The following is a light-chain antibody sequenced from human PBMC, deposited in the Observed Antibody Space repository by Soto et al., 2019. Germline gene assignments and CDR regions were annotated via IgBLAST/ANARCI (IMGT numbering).Light chain of an antibody. Sequence: EIVMTQSPATLSVSPGERATLSCRASQSISSNLAWYQQRPGQPPRLLIYGASTRATGIPARFSGSGSGTEFTLTISSLQSEDFATYYCQQSYSTPWTFGQGTKVEIK. CDR1: QSISSN. V-gene: IGKV3-15*01. CDR3: QQSYSTPWT. CDR2: GAS. J-gene: IGKJ1*01.